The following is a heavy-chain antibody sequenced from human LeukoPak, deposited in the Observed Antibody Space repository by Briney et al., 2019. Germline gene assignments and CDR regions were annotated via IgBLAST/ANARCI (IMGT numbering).Heavy chain of an antibody. V-gene: IGHV3-53*01. D-gene: IGHD6-19*01. Sequence: GGSLRLSCAASGFTVSSNYMSWVRQAPGKGLEWVSVIYSGGSTHYADSVKGRFTISRDNSKNTLYLQMNSLRAEDTAVYYCATTIAVAGTILDDAFDIWGQGTMVTVSS. CDR3: ATTIAVAGTILDDAFDI. J-gene: IGHJ3*02. CDR1: GFTVSSNY. CDR2: IYSGGST.